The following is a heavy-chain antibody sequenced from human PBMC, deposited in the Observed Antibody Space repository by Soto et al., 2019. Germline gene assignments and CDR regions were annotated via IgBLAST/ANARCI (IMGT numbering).Heavy chain of an antibody. Sequence: SQTLALTSTVSSNSISVYYWTLIRKPPEKGLQWLGDIYYSGSTNYNPSLKGRVTMSVETSKNQFSLQVSSVTAADTAVYFFAKYRRIDAEGYTFDYWGQGDLVTVS. D-gene: IGHD2-15*01. J-gene: IGHJ4*02. V-gene: IGHV4-59*01. CDR1: SNSISVYY. CDR2: IYYSGST. CDR3: AKYRRIDAEGYTFDY.